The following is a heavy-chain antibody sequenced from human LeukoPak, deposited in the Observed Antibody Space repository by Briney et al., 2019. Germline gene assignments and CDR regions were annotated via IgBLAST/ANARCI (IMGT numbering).Heavy chain of an antibody. V-gene: IGHV3-23*01. CDR3: AKDWDYYGSGSFDY. Sequence: GGSLRLSCAASGFTFSSYAMSWVRQAPGKGLEWVSAISGSGGSTYYADSVKGRFTISRDNSRYTLYLQMNSLRAEDTAVYYCAKDWDYYGSGSFDYWGQGTLVTVSS. CDR2: ISGSGGST. D-gene: IGHD3-10*01. CDR1: GFTFSSYA. J-gene: IGHJ4*02.